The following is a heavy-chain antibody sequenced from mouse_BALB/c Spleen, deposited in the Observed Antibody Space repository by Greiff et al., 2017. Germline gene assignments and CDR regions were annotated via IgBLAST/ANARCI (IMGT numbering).Heavy chain of an antibody. CDR1: GYTFTSYW. Sequence: QVQLKESGAELAKPGASVKMSCKASGYTFTSYWMHWVKPRPGQGLEWIGYINPSTGYTEYNQKFKDKATLTADKSSSTAYMQLSSLTSEDSAVYYCARRGWDDFRYAMDYWGQGTSVTVSS. D-gene: IGHD4-1*01. V-gene: IGHV1-7*01. CDR3: ARRGWDDFRYAMDY. CDR2: INPSTGYT. J-gene: IGHJ4*01.